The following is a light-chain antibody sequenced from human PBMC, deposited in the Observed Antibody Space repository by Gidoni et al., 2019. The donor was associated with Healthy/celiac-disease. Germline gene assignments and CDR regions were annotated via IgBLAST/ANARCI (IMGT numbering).Light chain of an antibody. Sequence: DIVMTQSPDSLAVSLGASATINCKSSQSVLYSSNNKNYLAWYQQKPGQPPKLLIYWASTRESGVPDRFSGSGSGTDFTLTISSLQAEDVAVYYCQQYYSTPCSFGQGTKLEIK. V-gene: IGKV4-1*01. J-gene: IGKJ2*04. CDR3: QQYYSTPCS. CDR1: QSVLYSSNNKNY. CDR2: WAS.